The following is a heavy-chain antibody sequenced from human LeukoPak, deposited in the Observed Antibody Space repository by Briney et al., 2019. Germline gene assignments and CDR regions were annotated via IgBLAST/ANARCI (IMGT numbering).Heavy chain of an antibody. CDR2: INRSGSTI. Sequence: LSLTCAVYGGSFSGYYWSWIRQAPGKGLEWVSYINRSGSTIYYADSVKGRFTISRDNAKNSLYLQMNSLRAEDTAVYYCARDFHGNGYYHTFDKWDQGTLVTVSS. J-gene: IGHJ4*02. CDR1: GGSFSGYY. CDR3: ARDFHGNGYYHTFDK. V-gene: IGHV3-11*04. D-gene: IGHD3-22*01.